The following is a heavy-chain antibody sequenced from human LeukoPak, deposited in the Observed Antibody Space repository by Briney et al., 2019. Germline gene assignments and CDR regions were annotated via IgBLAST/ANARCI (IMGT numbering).Heavy chain of an antibody. Sequence: PSETLSLTCTVSGDSISTSTYSTTYYWGWIRQPPGKGLEWIGSIIYSGTTHYNASLKSRVTISVDTSKNQFSLRLSSVTAADTAVYFCAREPRAVAAPFDYWGQGTLVTVSS. CDR3: AREPRAVAAPFDY. V-gene: IGHV4-39*02. D-gene: IGHD6-19*01. CDR2: IIYSGTT. CDR1: GDSISTSTYSTTYY. J-gene: IGHJ4*02.